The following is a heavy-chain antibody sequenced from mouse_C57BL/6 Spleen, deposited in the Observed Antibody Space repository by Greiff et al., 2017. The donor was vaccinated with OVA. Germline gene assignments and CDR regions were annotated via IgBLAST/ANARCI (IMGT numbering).Heavy chain of an antibody. V-gene: IGHV1-81*01. CDR2: IYPRSGNT. CDR3: ARSKYYGSSYGIDY. Sequence: VQLVESGAELARPGASVKLSCKASGYTFTSYGISWVKQRTGQGLEWIGEIYPRSGNTYYNEKFKGKATLTADKSSSTAYMELRSLTSEDCAVSFCARSKYYGSSYGIDYWGQGTIFTVSS. D-gene: IGHD1-1*01. J-gene: IGHJ2*01. CDR1: GYTFTSYG.